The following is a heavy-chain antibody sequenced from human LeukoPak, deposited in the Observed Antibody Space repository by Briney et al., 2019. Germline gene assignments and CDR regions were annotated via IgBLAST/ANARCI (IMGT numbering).Heavy chain of an antibody. D-gene: IGHD3-3*01. Sequence: PGGSLRLSWAASGFTFSSYAMSWLRQAPGKGLEWVSAISGSGGSTYYADSVKGRFTISRDNSKNTLYLQMNSLRAEDTAVYYCAKARITIFGVVITSQTYYYYGMDVWGQGTTVTVSS. J-gene: IGHJ6*02. CDR2: ISGSGGST. CDR1: GFTFSSYA. V-gene: IGHV3-23*01. CDR3: AKARITIFGVVITSQTYYYYGMDV.